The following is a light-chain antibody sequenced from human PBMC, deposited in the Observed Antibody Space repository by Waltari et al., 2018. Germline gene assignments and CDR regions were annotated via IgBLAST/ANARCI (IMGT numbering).Light chain of an antibody. CDR2: GAS. CDR3: QQANSFPWT. V-gene: IGKV3-15*01. CDR1: QSVSSN. Sequence: EIVMTQSPGTLSVSPGESATLSCRASQSVSSNLAWYQQRPGQAPRLLIYGASTGASGVPARFSGSGSGTEFSLTISSLQPEDVATYYCQQANSFPWTFGQGTRVDIK. J-gene: IGKJ1*01.